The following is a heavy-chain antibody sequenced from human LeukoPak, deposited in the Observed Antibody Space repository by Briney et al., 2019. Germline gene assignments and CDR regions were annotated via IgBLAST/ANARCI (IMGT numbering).Heavy chain of an antibody. D-gene: IGHD5-18*01. V-gene: IGHV4-39*01. CDR2: IYYSGST. J-gene: IGHJ4*02. Sequence: SETLSLTCTVSGGSISSSSYYWGWIRQPPGKGLEWIGSIYYSGSTYYNPSLKSRVTISVDMSKNQFSLKLSSVTAADTAVYYCARGHSYGKILLDYWGQGTLVTVSS. CDR1: GGSISSSSYY. CDR3: ARGHSYGKILLDY.